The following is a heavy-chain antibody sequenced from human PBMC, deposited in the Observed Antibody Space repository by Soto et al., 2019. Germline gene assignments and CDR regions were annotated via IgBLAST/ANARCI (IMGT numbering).Heavy chain of an antibody. D-gene: IGHD2-15*01. V-gene: IGHV4-39*01. CDR1: GGSISSSSYY. CDR2: IYYSGST. CDR3: ARHTPAISISDH. Sequence: QLQLQESGPGLVKPSETLSLTCTVSGGSISSSSYYWGWIRQPPGKGLECIGSIYYSGSTYYNPSLKSRVTLPVDTSKNQCALKLSSVSAADTAVYYCARHTPAISISDHWGQGTLVTVSS. J-gene: IGHJ4*02.